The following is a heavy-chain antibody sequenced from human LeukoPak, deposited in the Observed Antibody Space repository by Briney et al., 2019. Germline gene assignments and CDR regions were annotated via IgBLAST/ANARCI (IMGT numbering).Heavy chain of an antibody. V-gene: IGHV1-2*06. J-gene: IGHJ4*02. Sequence: GASVKVSCKASGYTFTSYGISWVRQAPGQGLEWMGRINPNSGGTNYAQKFQGRVTMTRDTSISTAYMELSRLRSDDTAVYYCARWSYYDSSGIDYWGQGTLVTVSS. CDR1: GYTFTSYG. CDR3: ARWSYYDSSGIDY. CDR2: INPNSGGT. D-gene: IGHD3-22*01.